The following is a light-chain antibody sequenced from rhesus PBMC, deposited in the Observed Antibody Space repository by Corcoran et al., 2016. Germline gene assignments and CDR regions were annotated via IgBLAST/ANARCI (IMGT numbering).Light chain of an antibody. V-gene: IGKV2-104*02. J-gene: IGKJ3*01. CDR1: QSLLDSEDGNTY. Sequence: DIVMTQTPLSLPVTPGEPASISCRSSQSLLDSEDGNTYLDWYLQKPGQSPQLLFYEVSNRASGVPDRVSGSGSDTVFTLKISRVEAEEVGVYYCMQALEFPFTFGPGTKLDIK. CDR2: EVS. CDR3: MQALEFPFT.